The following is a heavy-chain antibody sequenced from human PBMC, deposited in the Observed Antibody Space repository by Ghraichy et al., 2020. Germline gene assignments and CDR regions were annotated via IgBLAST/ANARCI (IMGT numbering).Heavy chain of an antibody. D-gene: IGHD4-23*01. J-gene: IGHJ6*02. CDR2: ITSSSRNT. V-gene: IGHV3-48*02. CDR1: GFTFSSYS. Sequence: GVLRLSCVGSGFTFSSYSMNWVRQSPGKGLEWVSYITSSSRNTFYADSVKGRFTISRDNAQNSLSLQMNSLRDEDTAVYYCARGSRVVRFYYYDGMDVWGQGTTVTVSS. CDR3: ARGSRVVRFYYYDGMDV.